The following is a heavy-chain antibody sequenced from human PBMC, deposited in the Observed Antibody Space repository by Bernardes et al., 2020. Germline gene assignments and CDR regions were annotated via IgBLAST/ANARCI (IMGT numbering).Heavy chain of an antibody. Sequence: GVSLRLSCAASGFTFSSYWMHWVRQAPGKGLVWVSRINSDGSSTSYADSVKGRFTISRDNAKNTLYLQMNSLRAEDTAVYYCARDGGVIVGDAFDIWGQGTMGTVSS. CDR3: ARDGGVIVGDAFDI. J-gene: IGHJ3*02. V-gene: IGHV3-74*01. D-gene: IGHD3-16*02. CDR1: GFTFSSYW. CDR2: INSDGSST.